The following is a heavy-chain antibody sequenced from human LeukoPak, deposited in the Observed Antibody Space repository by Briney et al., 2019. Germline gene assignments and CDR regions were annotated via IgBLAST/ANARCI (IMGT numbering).Heavy chain of an antibody. CDR2: IKQDGSEK. V-gene: IGHV3-7*01. Sequence: PGGSLRLSCAASGFPFSSYWMSWVRQAPGKGLEWVANIKQDGSEKYYVDSVKGRFTISRDNAKNSLYLQMNSLRAEDTAVYYCARRIVVDYWGQGTLVTVSS. D-gene: IGHD2-15*01. J-gene: IGHJ4*02. CDR1: GFPFSSYW. CDR3: ARRIVVDY.